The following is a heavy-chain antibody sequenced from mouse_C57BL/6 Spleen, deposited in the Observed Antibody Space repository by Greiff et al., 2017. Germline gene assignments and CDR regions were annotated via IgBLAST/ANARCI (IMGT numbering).Heavy chain of an antibody. CDR2: IYPGDGDT. CDR1: GYAFSSYW. Sequence: QVQLQQSGAELVKPGASVKISCKASGYAFSSYWMNWVKQRPGKGLEWIGQIYPGDGDTNYNGKFKGKATLTADKSSSTAYMQLSSLTSEDSAVYFCARRFITTVEDYFDYWGQGTTLTVSS. J-gene: IGHJ2*01. CDR3: ARRFITTVEDYFDY. V-gene: IGHV1-80*01. D-gene: IGHD1-1*01.